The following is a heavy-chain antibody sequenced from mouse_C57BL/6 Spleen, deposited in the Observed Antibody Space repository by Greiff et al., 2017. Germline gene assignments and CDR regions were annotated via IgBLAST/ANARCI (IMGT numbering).Heavy chain of an antibody. J-gene: IGHJ3*01. CDR1: GYTFTSYW. D-gene: IGHD2-2*01. CDR3: AREVSLVKTRGFAY. V-gene: IGHV1-53*01. CDR2: INPSNGGT. Sequence: VQLQQPGTELVKPGASVKLSCKASGYTFTSYWMHWVKQRPGQGLEWIGNINPSNGGTNYNEQFKSKATLTVDKSSSTADMQLSSLTSEDSAVYSCAREVSLVKTRGFAYWGQGTLVTVSA.